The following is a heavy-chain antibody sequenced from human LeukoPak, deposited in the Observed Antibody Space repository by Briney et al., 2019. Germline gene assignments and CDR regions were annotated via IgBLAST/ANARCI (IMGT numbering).Heavy chain of an antibody. V-gene: IGHV3-23*01. CDR3: AKVPRSSANNWFDP. D-gene: IGHD6-19*01. J-gene: IGHJ5*02. CDR2: ISGSGGST. Sequence: GGSLRLSCAASAFTFSRYAMSWVRQPPGKGLEWVSTISGSGGSTYYVDSVKGRFTISRDNSKNTLYLQMNSLRAEDTAVYYCAKVPRSSANNWFDPWGQGTLVTVSS. CDR1: AFTFSRYA.